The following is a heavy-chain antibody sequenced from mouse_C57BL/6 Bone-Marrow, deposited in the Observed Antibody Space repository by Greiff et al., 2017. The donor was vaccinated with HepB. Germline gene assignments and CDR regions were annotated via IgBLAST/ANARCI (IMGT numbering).Heavy chain of an antibody. CDR1: GYTFTSYW. V-gene: IGHV1-64*01. J-gene: IGHJ3*01. Sequence: VQLQQSGAELVKPGASVKLSCKASGYTFTSYWMHWVKQRPGQGLEWIGMIHPNSGSTNYNEKFKRKATLTEDKSSSTAYMQLSSLTSEDSAVYYCARRTNGYDGAWFAYWGQGTLVTVSA. CDR2: IHPNSGST. CDR3: ARRTNGYDGAWFAY. D-gene: IGHD2-2*01.